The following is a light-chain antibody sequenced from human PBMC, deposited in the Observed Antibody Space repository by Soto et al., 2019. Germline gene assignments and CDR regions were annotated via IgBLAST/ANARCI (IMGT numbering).Light chain of an antibody. Sequence: QSALTQPASVSGSPGQSITISCPGTSSDVGGYNYVSWYQQHPGKAPKVMIYEVSNRPSGVSNRFSGSKSGNTASLTISGLQAEDEADYYCSSFTSSGTRVFGTGTKVTVL. V-gene: IGLV2-14*01. CDR3: SSFTSSGTRV. J-gene: IGLJ1*01. CDR1: SSDVGGYNY. CDR2: EVS.